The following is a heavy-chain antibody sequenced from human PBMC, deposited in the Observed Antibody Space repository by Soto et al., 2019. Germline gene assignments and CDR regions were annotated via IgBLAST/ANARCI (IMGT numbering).Heavy chain of an antibody. CDR2: IIPDSGAT. J-gene: IGHJ5*02. CDR1: GYTFTAYY. CDR3: ARGDRISRFGVRNWLDP. Sequence: QVQLLQSGTEVKKPGASVKVSCKASGYTFTAYYIHWVRQAPGQGLEWMGWIIPDSGATKYTQKFQGRATMTSEASINTAFLEVSRLRFDDTAVYFCARGDRISRFGVRNWLDPWGQGTLVTVSS. D-gene: IGHD3-3*01. V-gene: IGHV1-2*02.